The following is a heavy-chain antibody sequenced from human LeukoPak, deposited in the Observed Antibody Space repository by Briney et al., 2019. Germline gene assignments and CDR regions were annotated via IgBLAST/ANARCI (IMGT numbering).Heavy chain of an antibody. D-gene: IGHD6-13*01. V-gene: IGHV3-7*01. CDR3: AREISSWYRTEGRFDP. CDR1: GFSISGYW. Sequence: GGSLRLSCAASGFSISGYWMSWVRQAPGKGLEWVANIKQDGSEKYFVDSVRGRFTISRDNARNSLYLQMNSLRAEDTAVYYCAREISSWYRTEGRFDPWGQGTLVTVSS. CDR2: IKQDGSEK. J-gene: IGHJ5*02.